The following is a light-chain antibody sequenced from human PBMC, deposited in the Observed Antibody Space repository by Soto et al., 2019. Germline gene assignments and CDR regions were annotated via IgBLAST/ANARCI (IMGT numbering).Light chain of an antibody. CDR2: GAS. J-gene: IGKJ4*01. V-gene: IGKV3-20*01. CDR1: QSVSSSY. CDR3: QQYGSSPLT. Sequence: IVLTQSPATLSLSPGARATLSCRASQSVSSSYLAWYQQKPGQAPRLLIYGASSRATGIPDRFSGSGSGTDFTLTISRLEPEDFAVYYCQQYGSSPLTFGGGSKV.